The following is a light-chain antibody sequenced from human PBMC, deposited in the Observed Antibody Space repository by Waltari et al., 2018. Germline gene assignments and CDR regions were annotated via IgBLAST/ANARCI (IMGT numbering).Light chain of an antibody. CDR3: QQYNNLPRT. CDR2: GAS. J-gene: IGKJ1*01. CDR1: QSVSSN. Sequence: EIVMTQSPATLSVSPGERATLSCRASQSVSSNLAWYQQKPGQAPRLLIYGASTRATGIPARFSGSGSGTEFTLTNSSLQSEDFAVYYCQQYNNLPRTFGQGTKVEIK. V-gene: IGKV3-15*01.